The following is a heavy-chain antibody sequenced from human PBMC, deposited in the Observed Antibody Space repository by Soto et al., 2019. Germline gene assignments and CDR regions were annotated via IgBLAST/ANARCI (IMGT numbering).Heavy chain of an antibody. CDR1: GGTFSNYP. CDR2: IIPIFGTV. CDR3: ARGNHRWLQLWYFDL. Sequence: QVQLVQSGAEVQKPGPSVKVSCKASGGTFSNYPISWVRQAPGQGLEWMGGIIPIFGTVNYAQKFQGRVTITADESTSTAYMELSSLRSEDTAVYYCARGNHRWLQLWYFDLWGRGTLVTVSS. V-gene: IGHV1-69*12. J-gene: IGHJ2*01. D-gene: IGHD5-12*01.